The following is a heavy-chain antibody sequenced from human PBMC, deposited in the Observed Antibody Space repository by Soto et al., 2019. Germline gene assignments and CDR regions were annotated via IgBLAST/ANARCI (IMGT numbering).Heavy chain of an antibody. Sequence: ASVKVSCKASGYTFTGYYMHWVRQAPGQGLEWMGWINPNSGGTNYAQKFQGRVTMTRDTSISTAYMELSRLRSDDTAVYYWAREVGSSSRNSYYYGMDVWGQGTTVTVSS. V-gene: IGHV1-2*02. J-gene: IGHJ6*02. D-gene: IGHD6-6*01. CDR2: INPNSGGT. CDR1: GYTFTGYY. CDR3: AREVGSSSRNSYYYGMDV.